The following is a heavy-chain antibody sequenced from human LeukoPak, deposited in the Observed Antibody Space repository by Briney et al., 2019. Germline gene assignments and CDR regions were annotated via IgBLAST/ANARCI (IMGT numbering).Heavy chain of an antibody. D-gene: IGHD1-1*01. CDR3: ARVRAIAATGTDARYFQD. V-gene: IGHV1-2*02. CDR1: GYTFTDYH. CDR2: NNPNSGGT. Sequence: ASVKVSCKASGYTFTDYHMYWMRQAPGQELVWMGWNNPNSGGTNYAQKFQGRVTMTRDTSTNTAYMELSRLRSDDTAVYFCARVRAIAATGTDARYFQDWGQGTLVTVSS. J-gene: IGHJ1*01.